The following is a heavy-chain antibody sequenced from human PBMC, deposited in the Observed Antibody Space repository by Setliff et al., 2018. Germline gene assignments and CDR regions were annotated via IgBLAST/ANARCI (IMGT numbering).Heavy chain of an antibody. V-gene: IGHV4-61*09. J-gene: IGHJ3*02. CDR1: GGSISSGDYY. CDR3: ARKGISALSGAFDM. CDR2: IYTSGST. Sequence: SETLSLTCTVSGGSISSGDYYWSWIRQPAGKGLEWIGHIYTSGSTNYNPSLKSRVTMSVDTSKNQFSLKLSSVTAADTAVYYCARKGISALSGAFDMWGQGTMVTVSS. D-gene: IGHD1-26*01.